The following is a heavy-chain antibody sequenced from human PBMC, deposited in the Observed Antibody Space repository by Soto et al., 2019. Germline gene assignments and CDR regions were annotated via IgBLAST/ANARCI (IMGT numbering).Heavy chain of an antibody. CDR3: ARLLGYCSGGSCYSYFDY. CDR1: GGSISSSSYY. Sequence: QLQLQESGPGLVKPSETLSLTCTVSGGSISSSSYYWGWVRQPPGQGLEWIGSIYYSGSTYYNPSLKSRVTISLDTSKNQFSLKLSSVNAANTAVYYCARLLGYCSGGSCYSYFDYWGQGTLVTVSS. J-gene: IGHJ4*02. D-gene: IGHD2-15*01. V-gene: IGHV4-39*01. CDR2: IYYSGST.